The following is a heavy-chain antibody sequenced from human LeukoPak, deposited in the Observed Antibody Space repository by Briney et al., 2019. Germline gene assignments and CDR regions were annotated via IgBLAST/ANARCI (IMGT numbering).Heavy chain of an antibody. V-gene: IGHV1-69*13. CDR2: IIPIFGTA. Sequence: ASVKVSCKASGYTFTGYYMHWVRQAPGQGLEWMGGIIPIFGTANYAQKFQGRVTITADESTSTAYMELSSLRSEDTAVYYCARGDCSSTSCQGGGKYNWFDPWGQGTLVTVSS. CDR3: ARGDCSSTSCQGGGKYNWFDP. J-gene: IGHJ5*02. CDR1: GYTFTGYY. D-gene: IGHD2-2*01.